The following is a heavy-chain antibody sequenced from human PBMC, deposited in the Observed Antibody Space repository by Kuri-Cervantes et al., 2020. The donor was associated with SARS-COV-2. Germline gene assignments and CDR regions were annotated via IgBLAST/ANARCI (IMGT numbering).Heavy chain of an antibody. CDR3: ATPGDDILTGYYNVGDY. V-gene: IGHV1-58*02. CDR1: GGTFSSYA. CDR2: IVVGSGNT. J-gene: IGHJ4*02. Sequence: SVKVSCKASGGTFSSYAISWVRQAPGQGLEWIGWIVVGSGNTNYAQEFQERVTITRDMSTSTAYMEPSSLRSEDTAVYYCATPGDDILTGYYNVGDYWGQGTLVTVSS. D-gene: IGHD3-9*01.